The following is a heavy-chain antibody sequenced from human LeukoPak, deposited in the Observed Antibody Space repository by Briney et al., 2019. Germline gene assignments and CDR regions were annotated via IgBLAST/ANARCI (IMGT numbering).Heavy chain of an antibody. D-gene: IGHD3-3*01. CDR1: GFTFINYG. V-gene: IGHV3-23*01. J-gene: IGHJ4*02. Sequence: GGSLRLSCEGSGFTFINYGMTWVRQAPGKGLEWISAISGSTGSLYYADSVKGRFTVSRDNSKSSLYLQMDNLRVEDTAVYYCARGYDFWSGYSFDYWGQGALVTVSS. CDR3: ARGYDFWSGYSFDY. CDR2: ISGSTGSL.